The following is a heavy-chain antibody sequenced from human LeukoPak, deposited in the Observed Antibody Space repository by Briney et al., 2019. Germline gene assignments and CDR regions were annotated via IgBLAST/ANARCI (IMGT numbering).Heavy chain of an antibody. Sequence: ASVKVSCKASGYTFTGYYMQWVRQAPGQGREWIGRINPNSGGTNYAQKFQGRVTMTRDTSISTAYMDLSRLRSDDTAVYYCARGDVLRFLGGDYHFDYWGQGTLVTVSS. CDR1: GYTFTGYY. CDR3: ARGDVLRFLGGDYHFDY. V-gene: IGHV1-2*06. D-gene: IGHD3-3*01. J-gene: IGHJ4*02. CDR2: INPNSGGT.